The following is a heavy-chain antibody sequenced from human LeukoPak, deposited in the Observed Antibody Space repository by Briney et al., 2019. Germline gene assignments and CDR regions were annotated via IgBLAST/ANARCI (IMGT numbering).Heavy chain of an antibody. Sequence: SETLSLTCAVSGGSISSSNWWSWVRQPPGKGLEWIGEIYHSGSTNYNPSLKGRVTISVDKSKNQFSLKLSSVTAADTAVYYCARLQDIVVVPAAHYGMDVWGKGTTVTVSS. D-gene: IGHD2-2*01. CDR2: IYHSGST. CDR3: ARLQDIVVVPAAHYGMDV. J-gene: IGHJ6*04. V-gene: IGHV4-4*02. CDR1: GGSISSSNW.